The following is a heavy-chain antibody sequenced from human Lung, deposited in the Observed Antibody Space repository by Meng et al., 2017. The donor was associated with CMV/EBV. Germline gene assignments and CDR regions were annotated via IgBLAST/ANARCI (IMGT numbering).Heavy chain of an antibody. J-gene: IGHJ6*02. CDR1: GATFSSYG. V-gene: IGHV1-69*05. Sequence: SEKVSXKASGATFSSYGFTWVRQAPGQGLEWIGGTIPIFGSANYAQSFQGRVTISTDESTSTAYMELSSLRSDDTAVYYCARGSYGGNPDYFYFYVMDVWGQGTTVTVSS. D-gene: IGHD4-23*01. CDR3: ARGSYGGNPDYFYFYVMDV. CDR2: TIPIFGSA.